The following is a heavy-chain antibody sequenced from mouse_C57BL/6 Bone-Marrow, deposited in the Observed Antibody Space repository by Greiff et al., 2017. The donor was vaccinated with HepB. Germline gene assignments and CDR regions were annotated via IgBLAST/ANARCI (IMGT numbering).Heavy chain of an antibody. CDR3: TIYGGSTGFAY. CDR2: IDPETGGT. J-gene: IGHJ3*01. CDR1: GYTFTDYE. V-gene: IGHV1-15*01. D-gene: IGHD1-1*02. Sequence: QVQLKESGAELVRPGASVTLSCKASGYTFTDYEMHWVKQTPVHGLEWIGAIDPETGGTAYNQKFKGKAILTADKSSSTAYMELRSLTSEDSAVYYCTIYGGSTGFAYWGQGTVVTVSA.